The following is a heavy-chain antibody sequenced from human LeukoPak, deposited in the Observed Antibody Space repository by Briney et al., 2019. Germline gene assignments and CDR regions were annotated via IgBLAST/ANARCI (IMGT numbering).Heavy chain of an antibody. CDR2: IYSGGST. J-gene: IGHJ6*04. CDR1: GFTVSSNY. V-gene: IGHV3-66*01. Sequence: PGGSLRLSCAASGFTVSSNYMSWVRQAPGKGLEWVSVIYSGGSTYYADSVKGRFTISRDNAKNSLYLQMNSLRAEDTAVYYCARDISAFTATRYGMDVWGKGTTVTVSS. D-gene: IGHD4-11*01. CDR3: ARDISAFTATRYGMDV.